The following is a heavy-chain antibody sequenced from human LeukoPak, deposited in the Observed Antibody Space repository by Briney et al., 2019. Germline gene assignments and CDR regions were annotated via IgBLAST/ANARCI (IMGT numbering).Heavy chain of an antibody. CDR3: AELGITMIGGV. CDR1: GFSFSTSS. V-gene: IGHV3-48*04. D-gene: IGHD3-10*02. CDR2: ISSSSSAI. J-gene: IGHJ6*04. Sequence: GSLRLSCAASGFSFSTSSMNWVRKAPGKGLEWISYISSSSSAIYYADSVKGRFTISRDNAKNSLYLQMNSLRAEDTAVYYCAELGITMIGGVWGKGTTVTISS.